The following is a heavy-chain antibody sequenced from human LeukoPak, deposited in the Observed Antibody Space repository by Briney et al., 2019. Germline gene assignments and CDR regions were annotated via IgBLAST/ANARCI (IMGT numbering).Heavy chain of an antibody. Sequence: PGGPLRLSCSASGFTFSRHAMHWVRQAPGKGLEFVSAISSNGGNTFYADSVRGRFTISRDNSKNTLFLQMSSLRAEDTAVYYCVQSVAAAENFDYWGKGTLVTVSS. CDR2: ISSNGGNT. D-gene: IGHD6-25*01. CDR1: GFTFSRHA. CDR3: VQSVAAAENFDY. J-gene: IGHJ4*02. V-gene: IGHV3-64D*09.